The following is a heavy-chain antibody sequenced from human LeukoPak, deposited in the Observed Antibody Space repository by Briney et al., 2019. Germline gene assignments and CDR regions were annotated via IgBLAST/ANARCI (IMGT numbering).Heavy chain of an antibody. CDR1: GFTFSSYW. Sequence: PGGSLRLSCAASGFTFSSYWMHWLRQEPRKGLVWVSRISTDGSSRSYADSVKGRFTISRDNGKNTLYLQMNSLRAGDTAVYYCASYLTSIPSGMDVWGQGATVTVSS. CDR2: ISTDGSSR. V-gene: IGHV3-74*01. J-gene: IGHJ6*02. D-gene: IGHD2/OR15-2a*01. CDR3: ASYLTSIPSGMDV.